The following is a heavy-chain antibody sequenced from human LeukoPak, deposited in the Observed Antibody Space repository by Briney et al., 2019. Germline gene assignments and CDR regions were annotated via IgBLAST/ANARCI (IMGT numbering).Heavy chain of an antibody. J-gene: IGHJ5*02. D-gene: IGHD3-10*01. Sequence: SETLSLTCTVSGGSVSSGSYYWSWIRQPPGKGLEWIGYIYYSGSTNYKSSLKSRVTISVDTSKNQFSLKLSSVTAADTAVYYCARGSRYYGSGSHRNWFDPWGQGTLVTVSS. CDR2: IYYSGST. CDR3: ARGSRYYGSGSHRNWFDP. V-gene: IGHV4-61*01. CDR1: GGSVSSGSYY.